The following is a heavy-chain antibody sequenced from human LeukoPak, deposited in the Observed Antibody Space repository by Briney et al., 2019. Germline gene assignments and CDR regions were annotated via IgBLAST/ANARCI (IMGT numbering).Heavy chain of an antibody. D-gene: IGHD3-10*01. Sequence: ASVKVSCKVSGYTLTELSMHWVRQAPGKGLEWMGGFHPEDGETIYAQKFQGRVTMTEDTSTDTAYMELSSLRSEDTAVYYCATGTYGSGSYYYGMDVWGQGTTVTVSS. CDR2: FHPEDGET. V-gene: IGHV1-24*01. CDR3: ATGTYGSGSYYYGMDV. J-gene: IGHJ6*02. CDR1: GYTLTELS.